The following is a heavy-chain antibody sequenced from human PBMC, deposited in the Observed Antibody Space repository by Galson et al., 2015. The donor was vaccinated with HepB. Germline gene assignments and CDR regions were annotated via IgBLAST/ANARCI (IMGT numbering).Heavy chain of an antibody. Sequence: SVKVSCKASGYTLTSFGISWVRQAPGQGLEWMGWISAYSGNTNYAQRLQGRVTLTTDTSTSTAYMELRSLRPDDTAVYYCARMKVADSCYPGPCLYYYYMDVWGKGTTVSVSS. J-gene: IGHJ6*03. CDR1: GYTLTSFG. V-gene: IGHV1-18*01. CDR2: ISAYSGNT. CDR3: ARMKVADSCYPGPCLYYYYMDV. D-gene: IGHD2-2*01.